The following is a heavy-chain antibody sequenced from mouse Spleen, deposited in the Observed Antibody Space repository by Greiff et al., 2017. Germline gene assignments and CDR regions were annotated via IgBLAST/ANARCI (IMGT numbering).Heavy chain of an antibody. CDR2: INPSSGYT. J-gene: IGHJ4*01. CDR3: ASDGYYDAMDY. Sequence: LVESGPELVKPGASVKISCKASGYTFTSYTMHWVKQRPGQGLEWIGYINPSSGYTNYNQKFKDKATLTADKSSSTAYMQLSSLTSEDSAVYYCASDGYYDAMDYWGQGTSVTVSS. D-gene: IGHD2-3*01. CDR1: GYTFTSYT. V-gene: IGHV1S26*01.